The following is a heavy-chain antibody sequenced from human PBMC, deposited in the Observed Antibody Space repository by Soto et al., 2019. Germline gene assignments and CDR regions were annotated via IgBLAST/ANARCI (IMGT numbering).Heavy chain of an antibody. Sequence: GGSLRLSCAASGFTFSSYEMNWVRQAPGKGLEWVSYISSSGSTIYYADSVKGRFTISRDNAKNSLYLQMNSLRAEDTAVYYCARDLRDYGDYYFDYWGQGTLVTVSS. D-gene: IGHD4-17*01. CDR3: ARDLRDYGDYYFDY. CDR1: GFTFSSYE. CDR2: ISSSGSTI. V-gene: IGHV3-48*03. J-gene: IGHJ4*02.